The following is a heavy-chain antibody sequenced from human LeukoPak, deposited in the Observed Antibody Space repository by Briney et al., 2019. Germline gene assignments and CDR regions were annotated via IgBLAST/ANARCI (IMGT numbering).Heavy chain of an antibody. Sequence: GGSLRLSCAASGLTFSSHWMHWVRQAPGKGLEWVSASSGSGGSTYYADSVKGRFTISRDNSKNTLYLQMNSLRAEDTAVYYCAIGRGYYYDSSGSFDYWGQGTLVTVSS. CDR2: SSGSGGST. J-gene: IGHJ4*02. D-gene: IGHD3-22*01. CDR3: AIGRGYYYDSSGSFDY. V-gene: IGHV3-23*01. CDR1: GLTFSSHW.